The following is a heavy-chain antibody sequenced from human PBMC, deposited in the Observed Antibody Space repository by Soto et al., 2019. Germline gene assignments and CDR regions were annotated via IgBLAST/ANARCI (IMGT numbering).Heavy chain of an antibody. CDR3: ARHSSGYYFALHKVLGNYGIDV. J-gene: IGHJ6*02. V-gene: IGHV3-30-3*01. CDR2: ISYDGSNK. CDR1: GFTFSSYA. Sequence: PGGSLRLSCAASGFTFSSYAMHWVRQAPGKGLEWVAVISYDGSNKYYADSVKGRFTISRDNSKNTLYLQMNSLRAEDTAVYYCARHSSGYYFALHKVLGNYGIDVWGQGTPVTVYS. D-gene: IGHD3-22*01.